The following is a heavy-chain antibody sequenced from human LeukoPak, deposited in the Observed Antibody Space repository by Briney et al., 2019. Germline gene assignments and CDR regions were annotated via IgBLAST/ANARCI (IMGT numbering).Heavy chain of an antibody. J-gene: IGHJ4*02. CDR2: VYYSAST. CDR3: ARGTCSNGVCYRYGEGFHY. Sequence: PSETLALTCTVSGGSINGYYWSWIRQPPGKGLEWIGYVYYSASTNYNPSLKSRVTISIDTSKNEFSLKLSSVTAADTAVYYCARGTCSNGVCYRYGEGFHYWGQGTLVTVSS. CDR1: GGSINGYY. V-gene: IGHV4-59*01. D-gene: IGHD2-8*01.